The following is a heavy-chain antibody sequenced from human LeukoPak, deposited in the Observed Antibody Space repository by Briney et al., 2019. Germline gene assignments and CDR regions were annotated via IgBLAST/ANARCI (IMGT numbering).Heavy chain of an antibody. CDR2: ISHSGST. CDR3: ARDHSNTGGDY. D-gene: IGHD6-13*01. Sequence: SETLSLTCAVSGYSISSGYYWGWIRQPPGKGLEWIGSISHSGSTYYSPSLRGRVTISLDTSKNRFSLKLSSVTAADTAVYYCARDHSNTGGDYWGQGTLVTVSS. CDR1: GYSISSGYY. V-gene: IGHV4-38-2*02. J-gene: IGHJ4*02.